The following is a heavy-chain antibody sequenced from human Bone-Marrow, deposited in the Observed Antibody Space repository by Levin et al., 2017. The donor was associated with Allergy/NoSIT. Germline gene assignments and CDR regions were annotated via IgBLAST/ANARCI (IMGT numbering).Heavy chain of an antibody. D-gene: IGHD3-22*01. CDR1: GFIFSSHG. CDR3: AKGTSHYDSESYHLFDY. CDR2: ISYDGSNK. Sequence: AGGSLRLSCAASGFIFSSHGMHWVRQAPGKGLEWVAVISYDGSNKYADSVKGRFTISRDNSKNTLYLQMNSLRGEDTAVYYCAKGTSHYDSESYHLFDYWGQGALVTVSS. V-gene: IGHV3-30*18. J-gene: IGHJ4*02.